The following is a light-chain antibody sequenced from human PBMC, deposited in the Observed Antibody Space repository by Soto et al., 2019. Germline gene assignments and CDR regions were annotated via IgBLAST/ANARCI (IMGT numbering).Light chain of an antibody. Sequence: DLVLTQTPRSLSVTPQEPASISCRASQSLLHTNAYHYLDWYLQKPGQSPQLLIYLASYRASGVPDRFSGSGSGTEFTLRISRVEAEDVGVYYCMQPLDLPVTFGQGTRLEIK. J-gene: IGKJ5*01. V-gene: IGKV2-28*01. CDR3: MQPLDLPVT. CDR1: QSLLHTNAYHY. CDR2: LAS.